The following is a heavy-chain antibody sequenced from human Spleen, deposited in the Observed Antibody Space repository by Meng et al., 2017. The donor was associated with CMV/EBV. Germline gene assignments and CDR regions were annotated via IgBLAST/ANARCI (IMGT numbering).Heavy chain of an antibody. V-gene: IGHV4-30-4*08. Sequence: SETLSLTCTVSGVSISSGDYYWSWIRQPPGKGLEWIGYIHYSGITHYKPSLTSRVTISIDASKNQFSLKLSSVTAADTAVYYCARLRGYCSSTSCYPNWFDPWGQGTLVTVSS. CDR2: IHYSGIT. J-gene: IGHJ5*02. CDR3: ARLRGYCSSTSCYPNWFDP. D-gene: IGHD2-2*01. CDR1: GVSISSGDYY.